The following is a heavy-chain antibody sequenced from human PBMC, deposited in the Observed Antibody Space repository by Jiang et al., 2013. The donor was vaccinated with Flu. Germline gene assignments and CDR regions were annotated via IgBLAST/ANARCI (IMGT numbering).Heavy chain of an antibody. D-gene: IGHD2-15*01. CDR2: ISYDGSNK. J-gene: IGHJ6*04. CDR1: FTFSSYA. V-gene: IGHV3-30*01. Sequence: FTFSSYAMHWVRQAPGKGLEWVAVISYDGSNKYYADSVKGRFTISRDNSKNTLYLQMNSLRAEDTAVYYCASLRYCSGGSCYGTLDVWGKGTTVTVSS. CDR3: ASLRYCSGGSCYGTLDV.